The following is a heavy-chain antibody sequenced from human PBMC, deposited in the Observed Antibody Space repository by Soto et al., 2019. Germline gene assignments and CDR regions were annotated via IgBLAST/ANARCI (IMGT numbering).Heavy chain of an antibody. J-gene: IGHJ4*02. CDR2: ISGSGQRT. V-gene: IGHV3-23*01. Sequence: EVQLLESGGGLVQPGGSLRLSYAASGFTFNNYAMSWVRQAPGKGLEWVSVISGSGQRTSYADSVKGRFTVSRDNSKNTVDLHMKSLRAEDTAVYYCAKDSYHGSGSYITPYYFDSWGQGTLITLSS. D-gene: IGHD3-10*01. CDR1: GFTFNNYA. CDR3: AKDSYHGSGSYITPYYFDS.